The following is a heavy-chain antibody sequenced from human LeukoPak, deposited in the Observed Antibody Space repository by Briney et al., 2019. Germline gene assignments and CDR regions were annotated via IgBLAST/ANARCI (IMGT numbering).Heavy chain of an antibody. J-gene: IGHJ6*02. CDR1: GGSFSGYY. Sequence: PSETLSLTCAVYGGSFSGYYWSWIRQPPAKGLEWIGEINHSGSTNYNPCLKSRVTISVDTSKSQFSLKLSSVTAADTAVYYCARATAQGGYCSGGSCYTPFQYGMDVWGQGTTVTVSS. CDR3: ARATAQGGYCSGGSCYTPFQYGMDV. V-gene: IGHV4-34*01. D-gene: IGHD2-15*01. CDR2: INHSGST.